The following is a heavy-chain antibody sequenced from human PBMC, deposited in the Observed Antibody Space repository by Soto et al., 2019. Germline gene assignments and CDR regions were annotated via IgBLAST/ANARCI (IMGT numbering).Heavy chain of an antibody. CDR3: ARDRKYSSSS. CDR2: IYYSGST. CDR1: GGSISSGGYY. J-gene: IGHJ4*02. V-gene: IGHV4-31*01. Sequence: QVQLQESGPGLVKPSQTLSLTCTVSGGSISSGGYYWSWIRQHPGKGLEWIGYIYYSGSTYYNPSRKXXVXIXGDTSKNQFSLKLSSVTAADTAVYYCARDRKYSSSSWGQGTLVTVSS. D-gene: IGHD6-6*01.